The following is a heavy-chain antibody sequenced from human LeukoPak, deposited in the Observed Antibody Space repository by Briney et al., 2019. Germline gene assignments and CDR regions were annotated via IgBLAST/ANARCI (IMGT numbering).Heavy chain of an antibody. J-gene: IGHJ4*02. Sequence: SETLSLTCTVSGGSISSGSYYWSWIRQPAGKGLEWIGRIYTSGSTNYNPSLKSRVTISVDTSKNQFSLKLSSVTAADTVVYYCAREAGFWSGYYFDYWGQGTLVTVSS. D-gene: IGHD3-3*01. CDR3: AREAGFWSGYYFDY. CDR1: GGSISSGSYY. CDR2: IYTSGST. V-gene: IGHV4-61*02.